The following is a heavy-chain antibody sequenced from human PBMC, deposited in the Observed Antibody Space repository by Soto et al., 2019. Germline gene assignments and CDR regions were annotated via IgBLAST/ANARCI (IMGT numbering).Heavy chain of an antibody. CDR2: IKQDGSEK. V-gene: IGHV3-7*01. J-gene: IGHJ5*02. CDR3: ARVLIEANWFDP. CDR1: GFTFSSYW. Sequence: GGSLRLSCAASGFTFSSYWMSWVRQAPGKGLEWVANIKQDGSEKYYVNSVKGRSTISRDNAKNSLYLQMNSLRAEDTAVYYCARVLIEANWFDPWGQGTLVTVSS.